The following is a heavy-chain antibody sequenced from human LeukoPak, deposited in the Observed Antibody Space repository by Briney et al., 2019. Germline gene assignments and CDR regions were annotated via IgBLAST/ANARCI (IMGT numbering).Heavy chain of an antibody. CDR3: ARVRYYGDELDY. V-gene: IGHV4-61*01. J-gene: IGHJ4*02. Sequence: SETLSLTCTVSGASISSGSYYWSWIRQPPGKGLEWIGYIYYSGSTNYNPSLKSRVTISVDTSKNQFSLKLSSVTTADTAVYYCARVRYYGDELDYWGQGTLVTVSS. CDR1: GASISSGSYY. CDR2: IYYSGST. D-gene: IGHD4-17*01.